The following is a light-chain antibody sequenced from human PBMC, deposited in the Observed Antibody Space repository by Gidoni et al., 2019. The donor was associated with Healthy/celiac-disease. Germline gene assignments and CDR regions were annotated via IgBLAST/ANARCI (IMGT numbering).Light chain of an antibody. CDR3: QQSYSTPPWT. Sequence: DIQMTKSPSSLSASVGDRVTITCRASQSISSYLNWYQQNPGKAPKLLIYAASSLQSGGPSRFSGSGSWTDFTLTISSLQPEDFATYYCQQSYSTPPWTFSQGTKVEIK. CDR2: AAS. CDR1: QSISSY. V-gene: IGKV1-39*01. J-gene: IGKJ1*01.